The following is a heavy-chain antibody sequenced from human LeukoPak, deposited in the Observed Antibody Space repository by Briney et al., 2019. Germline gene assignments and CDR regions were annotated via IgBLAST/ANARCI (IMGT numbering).Heavy chain of an antibody. CDR2: ISAYNGNT. D-gene: IGHD3-10*01. CDR3: ARVVGSGSYYYYYYMDV. J-gene: IGHJ6*03. V-gene: IGHV1-18*01. CDR1: GYTFTSYG. Sequence: GASVKVSCKASGYTFTSYGISWVRQAPGQGLEWMGWISAYNGNTYYAQKLQGRVTMTTDTSTSTAYMELRSLRSDDTAVYYCARVVGSGSYYYYYYMDVWGKGTTVTVSS.